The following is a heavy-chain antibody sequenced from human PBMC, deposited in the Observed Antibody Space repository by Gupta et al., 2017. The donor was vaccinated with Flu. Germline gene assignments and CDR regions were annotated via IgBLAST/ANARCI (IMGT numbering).Heavy chain of an antibody. CDR3: VRHWSGSGQKFDP. J-gene: IGHJ5*02. CDR2: IYYDGRA. CDR1: GGSVTTSDFY. V-gene: IGHV4-39*01. D-gene: IGHD3-3*01. Sequence: QLQLQESGPGLVKPSETLSLTCTVSGGSVTTSDFYWGWIRQPPGRGLQFIGSIYYDGRAYYNPSLKSRVTIFVDTSRNQFSLKVSSVTAADTAVYYCVRHWSGSGQKFDPWGQGTLVTVSS.